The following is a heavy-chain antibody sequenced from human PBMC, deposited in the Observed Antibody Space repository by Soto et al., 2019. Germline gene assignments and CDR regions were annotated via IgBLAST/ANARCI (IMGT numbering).Heavy chain of an antibody. CDR2: INHSGST. J-gene: IGHJ4*02. Sequence: SETLSLTCAVSGGSFSGYYWSWIRQPPGKGLEWIGEINHSGSTNYNPSLKSRVTISVDTSKNQFSLKLSSVTAADTAVYYCARVPLLKYYYDSSGYFDYWGQGTLVTVSS. CDR1: GGSFSGYY. CDR3: ARVPLLKYYYDSSGYFDY. V-gene: IGHV4-34*01. D-gene: IGHD3-22*01.